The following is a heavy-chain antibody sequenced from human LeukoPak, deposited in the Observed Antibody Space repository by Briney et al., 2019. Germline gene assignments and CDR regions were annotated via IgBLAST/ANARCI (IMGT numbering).Heavy chain of an antibody. CDR1: GFTFSSSA. CDR3: ARVGGSWELIL. D-gene: IGHD2-15*01. J-gene: IGHJ4*02. CDR2: ITGDDVTT. Sequence: GGSLRLSCAASGFTFSSSAMSWVRQTPSKGLEWLSSITGDDVTTYYADSVKGRFTISRDNDKSSLYLQMNSLRGEDTAVYFCARVGGSWELILWGQGTLVTVS. V-gene: IGHV3-23*01.